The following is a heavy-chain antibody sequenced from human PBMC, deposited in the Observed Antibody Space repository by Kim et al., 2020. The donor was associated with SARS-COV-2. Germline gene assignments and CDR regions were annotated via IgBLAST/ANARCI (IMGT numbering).Heavy chain of an antibody. Sequence: GGSLRLSCAASGFTFSSYGMHWVRQAPGKGLEWVAVISYDGSNKYYADSVKGRFTISRDNSKNTLYLQMNSLRAEDTAVYYCAKEFGCSGGSCYSCFDYWGEGTLVTVSS. V-gene: IGHV3-30*18. CDR3: AKEFGCSGGSCYSCFDY. CDR2: ISYDGSNK. D-gene: IGHD2-15*01. J-gene: IGHJ4*02. CDR1: GFTFSSYG.